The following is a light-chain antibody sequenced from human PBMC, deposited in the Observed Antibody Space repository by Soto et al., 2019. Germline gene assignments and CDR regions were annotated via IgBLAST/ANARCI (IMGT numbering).Light chain of an antibody. J-gene: IGLJ1*01. Sequence: QSVLTQPPSASGSPGQSVTISCTGTSSDVGAYDYVSWYQQHPGKAPQLMIYEINKRPSGAPDVFSGSKSGDTASLIVSGLQAEDEADYYCSSFAGSNNFPYVFGTGTKVTV. CDR1: SSDVGAYDY. CDR2: EIN. V-gene: IGLV2-8*01. CDR3: SSFAGSNNFPYV.